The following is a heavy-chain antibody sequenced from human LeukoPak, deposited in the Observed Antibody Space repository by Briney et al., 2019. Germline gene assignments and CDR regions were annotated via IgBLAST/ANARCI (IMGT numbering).Heavy chain of an antibody. CDR3: ARDQTTIFGVVIDY. CDR2: IYYSGST. CDR1: GGSISSSSYY. J-gene: IGHJ4*02. D-gene: IGHD3-3*01. Sequence: SETLSLTCTVSGGSISSSSYYWGWIRQPPGKGLEWIGSIYYSGSTYYNPSLKSRVTISVDTSKNQFSLKLSSVTAADTAVYYCARDQTTIFGVVIDYWGQGTLVTVSS. V-gene: IGHV4-39*07.